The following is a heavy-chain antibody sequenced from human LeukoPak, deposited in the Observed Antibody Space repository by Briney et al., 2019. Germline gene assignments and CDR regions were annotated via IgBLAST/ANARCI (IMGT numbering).Heavy chain of an antibody. V-gene: IGHV3-21*01. CDR2: ISSSSSYI. J-gene: IGHJ4*02. CDR1: GFPFSRHA. D-gene: IGHD1-26*01. CDR3: ARAQAGWSGSYFRPWYFDY. Sequence: PGGSLRLSCAASGFPFSRHAMNWVRQAPGKGMEWGSSISSSSSYIYYEDSVKGRFTSSRDNAKISLYLQMNSVRAEDTAVYYCARAQAGWSGSYFRPWYFDYGGQGTLVTVSS.